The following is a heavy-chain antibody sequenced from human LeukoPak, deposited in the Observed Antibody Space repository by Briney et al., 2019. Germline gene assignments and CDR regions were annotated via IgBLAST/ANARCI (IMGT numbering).Heavy chain of an antibody. J-gene: IGHJ4*02. V-gene: IGHV4-31*03. Sequence: KSSQTLSLTCTVPGGSISSGGYYWSWIRQHPGKGLEWIGYIYYSGSTYYNPSLKSRVTISVDTSKNQFSLKLSSVTAADTAVYYCARSPGNYYDSSGYPLGHYYFDYWGQGTLVTVSS. D-gene: IGHD3-22*01. CDR1: GGSISSGGYY. CDR3: ARSPGNYYDSSGYPLGHYYFDY. CDR2: IYYSGST.